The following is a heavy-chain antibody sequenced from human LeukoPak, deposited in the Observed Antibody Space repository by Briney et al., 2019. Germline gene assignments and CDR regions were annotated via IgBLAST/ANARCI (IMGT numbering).Heavy chain of an antibody. D-gene: IGHD1-26*01. CDR3: ARDQSVGATKGGY. V-gene: IGHV3-21*01. CDR2: ISSSSYI. Sequence: GGSLRLFCAASGFTFSSYSMNWVRQAPGKGLEWVSSISSSSYIYYADSVKGRFTISRDNAKNSLYLQMNSLRAEDTAVYYCARDQSVGATKGGYWGQGTLVTVSS. CDR1: GFTFSSYS. J-gene: IGHJ4*02.